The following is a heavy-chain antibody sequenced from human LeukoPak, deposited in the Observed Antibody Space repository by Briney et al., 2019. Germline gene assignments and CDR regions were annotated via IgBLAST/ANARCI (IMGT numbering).Heavy chain of an antibody. CDR2: IYYSGST. J-gene: IGHJ5*02. D-gene: IGHD3-16*02. Sequence: SETLSLTCTVSGGSISSSSYYWGWIRQPPGKGLEWIGSIYYSGSTYYNPSLKSRVTISVDTSKNQFSLKLSSVTAADTAVYYCARQNLDYVWGSYRLNWFDPWGRGTLVTVSS. V-gene: IGHV4-39*01. CDR1: GGSISSSSYY. CDR3: ARQNLDYVWGSYRLNWFDP.